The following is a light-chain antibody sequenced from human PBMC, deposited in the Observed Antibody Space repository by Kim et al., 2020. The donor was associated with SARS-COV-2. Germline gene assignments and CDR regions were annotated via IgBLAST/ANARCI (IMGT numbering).Light chain of an antibody. Sequence: GQPCNIACTGTSSDVGGYNDVSWYQQHPGEAPKRMIYDVTNRPSGVSNRCSGSKSGNTASLTISGLQAEDEAVYYCSSCTSSTTLVFGGGTQLTVL. CDR2: DVT. CDR3: SSCTSSTTLV. J-gene: IGLJ3*02. CDR1: SSDVGGYND. V-gene: IGLV2-14*03.